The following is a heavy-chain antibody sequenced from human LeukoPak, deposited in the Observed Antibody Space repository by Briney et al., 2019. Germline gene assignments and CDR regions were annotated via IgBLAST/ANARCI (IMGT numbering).Heavy chain of an antibody. Sequence: GGSLRLSCAASGFTFSSYEMNWVRQAPGKGLEWVSAISGRGGVTYYADSVKGRFTISRDNSKNTLYLQMNSLRAEDTAVYYCAKDTVAAVAVPYWGQGTLVTVSS. CDR2: ISGRGGVT. V-gene: IGHV3-23*01. D-gene: IGHD6-19*01. CDR3: AKDTVAAVAVPY. J-gene: IGHJ4*02. CDR1: GFTFSSYE.